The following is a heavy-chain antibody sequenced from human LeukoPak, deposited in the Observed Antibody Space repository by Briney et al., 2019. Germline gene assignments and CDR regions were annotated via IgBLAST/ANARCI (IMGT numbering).Heavy chain of an antibody. Sequence: GASVKVSCKASGYTFTGYYMHWVRQAPGQGLEWMGWINPNSGGTNYAQKFQGRVTMTRGTSISTAYMELSRLRSDDTAVYYCARDPHKENSSTNWGQGTLVTVSS. J-gene: IGHJ4*02. D-gene: IGHD6-13*01. CDR3: ARDPHKENSSTN. CDR1: GYTFTGYY. CDR2: INPNSGGT. V-gene: IGHV1-2*02.